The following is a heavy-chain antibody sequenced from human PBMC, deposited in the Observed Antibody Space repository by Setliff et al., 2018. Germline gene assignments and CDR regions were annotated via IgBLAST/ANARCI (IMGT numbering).Heavy chain of an antibody. V-gene: IGHV7-4-1*02. CDR2: INTNTGNP. J-gene: IGHJ6*03. CDR1: GYTFTTYA. D-gene: IGHD3-10*01. Sequence: ASVKVSCKTSGYTFTTYAISWMRQAPGQGLEWMGWINTNTGNPSYAQDFTGRFVFSLDTSVSTAYLQISSLKAGDTAVYYCARASRFGTIVYKGYYYMDVWGKGTTVTVS. CDR3: ARASRFGTIVYKGYYYMDV.